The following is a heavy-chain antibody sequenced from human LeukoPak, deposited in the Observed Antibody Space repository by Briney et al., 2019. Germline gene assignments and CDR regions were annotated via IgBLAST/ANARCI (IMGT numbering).Heavy chain of an antibody. J-gene: IGHJ3*02. Sequence: ASVKVSCKASGYTLTSYGISWVRQAPGQGLEWMGWISAYNGNTNYAQKLQGRVTMTTDTSTSTAYMELRSLRSDDTAVYYCARDLGDVGLPSSEVVVITSEPYDAFDIWGQGTMVTVSS. CDR3: ARDLGDVGLPSSEVVVITSEPYDAFDI. V-gene: IGHV1-18*01. D-gene: IGHD3-22*01. CDR1: GYTLTSYG. CDR2: ISAYNGNT.